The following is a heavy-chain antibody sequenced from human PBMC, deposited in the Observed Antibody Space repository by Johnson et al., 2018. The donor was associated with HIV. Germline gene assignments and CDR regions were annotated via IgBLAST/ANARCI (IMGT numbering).Heavy chain of an antibody. CDR2: IKSKTDGGTT. V-gene: IGHV3-15*01. D-gene: IGHD1-1*01. J-gene: IGHJ3*02. CDR3: TTDLSPGRGAFDI. CDR1: GFTFNNAW. Sequence: EQLVESGGGLVQPGGSLRLSCAASGFTFNNAWMSWVRQAPGKGLEWVGRIKSKTDGGTTDYAAPVKGRFTISRDDSKNTVYLQMNSLKTEDTAVYYCTTDLSPGRGAFDIWGQGIMVTVSS.